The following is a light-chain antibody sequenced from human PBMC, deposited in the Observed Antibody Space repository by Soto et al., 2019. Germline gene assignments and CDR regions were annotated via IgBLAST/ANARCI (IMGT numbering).Light chain of an antibody. CDR3: QQYNSHRT. Sequence: DIQMTQSPSTLSASVGDRVTITCRASQDINDYLAWYQQKPGKSPKVLIYDASTLESGAPSRFSGSGSGTQFTLTISGLQPDDFATYFCQQYNSHRTFGQGTKV. CDR2: DAS. J-gene: IGKJ1*01. V-gene: IGKV1-5*01. CDR1: QDINDY.